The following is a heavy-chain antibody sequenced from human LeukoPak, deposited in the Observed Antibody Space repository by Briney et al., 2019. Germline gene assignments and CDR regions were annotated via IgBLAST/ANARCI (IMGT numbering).Heavy chain of an antibody. Sequence: SETLSLTCTVSGGSISSYYWSWIRQPPGKGLEWIGYIYYSGSSNYNPSLKSRVTISVDTSKNQFSLKLSSVTAADTAVYYCARAPRDSSGWYPFDYWGQGTLVTSPQ. J-gene: IGHJ4*02. D-gene: IGHD6-19*01. V-gene: IGHV4-59*01. CDR3: ARAPRDSSGWYPFDY. CDR2: IYYSGSS. CDR1: GGSISSYY.